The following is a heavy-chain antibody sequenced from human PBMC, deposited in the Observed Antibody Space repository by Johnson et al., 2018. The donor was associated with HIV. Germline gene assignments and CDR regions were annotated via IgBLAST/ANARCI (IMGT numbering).Heavy chain of an antibody. J-gene: IGHJ3*01. CDR1: GFTFSNYA. CDR3: ARDLGVGHNLGSGV. V-gene: IGHV3-30*04. Sequence: VQLVESGGGVVQPGRSLRLSCAASGFTFSNYALHWVRQAPGKGLEWVAVISYDGSNKYYADSVKGRFTISRDNSKNTLYLQMNSLRAEDTAVYYCARDLGVGHNLGSGVWGQGTMVTVSS. D-gene: IGHD1-14*01. CDR2: ISYDGSNK.